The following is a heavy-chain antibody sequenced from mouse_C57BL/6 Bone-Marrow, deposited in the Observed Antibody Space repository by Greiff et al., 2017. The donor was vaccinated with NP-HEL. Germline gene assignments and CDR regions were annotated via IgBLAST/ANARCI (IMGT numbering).Heavy chain of an antibody. CDR3: ARLGTAQGFWFAY. CDR1: GYTFTSYW. Sequence: QVQLQQSGAELAKPGASVKLSCKASGYTFTSYWMHWVKQRPGQGLEWIGYINPSSGYTKYNQKFKDKATLTADTSSSTAYMQLSSLTYEDSAVYYCARLGTAQGFWFAYWGQGTLVTVSA. V-gene: IGHV1-7*01. CDR2: INPSSGYT. J-gene: IGHJ3*01. D-gene: IGHD3-2*02.